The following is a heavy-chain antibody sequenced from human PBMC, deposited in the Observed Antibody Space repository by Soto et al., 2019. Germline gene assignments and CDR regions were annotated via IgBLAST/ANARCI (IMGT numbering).Heavy chain of an antibody. Sequence: PGGSLRLSCAASGFTFSNFWMHWVRQAPGKGLVWVSGINEHGSTTTYADSVTGRFTISRDNAKSTLYLQMNTLRAEDTAVYYCARREWLHGFDYWGRGTLVTVSS. D-gene: IGHD5-12*01. V-gene: IGHV3-74*01. J-gene: IGHJ4*02. CDR1: GFTFSNFW. CDR2: INEHGSTT. CDR3: ARREWLHGFDY.